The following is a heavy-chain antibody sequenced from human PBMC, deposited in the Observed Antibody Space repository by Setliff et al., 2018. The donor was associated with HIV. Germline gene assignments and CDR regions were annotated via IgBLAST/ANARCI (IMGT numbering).Heavy chain of an antibody. CDR1: GGSISSSSYY. CDR2: IYYSGST. CDR3: ATRYCSSTSCYAYDAFDI. V-gene: IGHV4-39*07. D-gene: IGHD2-2*01. J-gene: IGHJ3*02. Sequence: SETLSLTCTVSGGSISSSSYYWGWIRQPPGKGLEWIGSIYYSGSTNYNPSLRSRVTISVDTSKNQFSLKLSSVTAADTAVYYCATRYCSSTSCYAYDAFDIWGQGTMVTVSS.